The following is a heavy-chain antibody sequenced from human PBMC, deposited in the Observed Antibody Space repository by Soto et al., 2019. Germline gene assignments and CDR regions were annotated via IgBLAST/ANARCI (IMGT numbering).Heavy chain of an antibody. CDR2: ISTYSGDT. CDR1: GYTFFTYD. CDR3: ARHHGPTTSENWFDA. J-gene: IGHJ5*02. D-gene: IGHD5-12*01. V-gene: IGHV1-18*01. Sequence: QVHLVQSGVEVKTPGASVKVSCQASGYTFFTYDISWVRQAPGQGVEWMGWISTYSGDTKYAQKFQGRVTMTTDTSTTTAYLELRSLRSDDTAVYYCARHHGPTTSENWFDAWGQGTLVTVSS.